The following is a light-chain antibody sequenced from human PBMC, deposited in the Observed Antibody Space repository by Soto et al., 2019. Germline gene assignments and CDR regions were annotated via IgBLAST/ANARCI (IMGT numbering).Light chain of an antibody. CDR2: EAS. J-gene: IGKJ1*01. CDR1: LSISNS. CDR3: QQYGSSPRT. Sequence: EIVLTQSPATLSLSPGERATLSCRASLSISNSLAWYQQKPGQAPRLLIYEASNRATGIPARFSGSGSGTDFTLTISSLEPEDFAVYYCQQYGSSPRTFGQGTKVDIK. V-gene: IGKV3-11*01.